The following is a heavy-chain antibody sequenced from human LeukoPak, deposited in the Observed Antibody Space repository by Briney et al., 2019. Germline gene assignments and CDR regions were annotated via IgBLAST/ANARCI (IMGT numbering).Heavy chain of an antibody. V-gene: IGHV3-23*01. CDR3: AKDPGYNWNLGWFDP. Sequence: GSLRLSCAASGFTFSSYAMSWVRQAPGKGLEWVSAISGSGGSTYYADSVKGRFTISRDNSKNTLYLQMNSLRAEDTAVYYCAKDPGYNWNLGWFDPWGQGTLVTVSS. J-gene: IGHJ5*02. D-gene: IGHD1-20*01. CDR1: GFTFSSYA. CDR2: ISGSGGST.